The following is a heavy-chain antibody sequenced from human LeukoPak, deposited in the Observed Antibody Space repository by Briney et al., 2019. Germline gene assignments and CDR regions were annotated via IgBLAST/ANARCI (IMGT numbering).Heavy chain of an antibody. D-gene: IGHD6-19*01. CDR2: ISAYNGNT. Sequence: ASVKVSCTASGYTFTSYGISWVRQAPGQGLEWMGWISAYNGNTNYAQKLQGRVTTTTDTSTSTAYMELRSLRSDDTAVYYCARDRGSSSGSKTRQPYYWGQGTLVTVSS. J-gene: IGHJ4*02. CDR1: GYTFTSYG. CDR3: ARDRGSSSGSKTRQPYY. V-gene: IGHV1-18*01.